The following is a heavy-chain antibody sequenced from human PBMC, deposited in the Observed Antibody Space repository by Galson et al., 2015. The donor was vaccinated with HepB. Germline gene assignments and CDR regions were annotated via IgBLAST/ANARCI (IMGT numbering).Heavy chain of an antibody. CDR1: GFAFSDYY. D-gene: IGHD3-10*01. CDR2: GSRRSDYE. J-gene: IGHJ5*01. V-gene: IGHV3-11*03. Sequence: SLRLSCAASGFAFSDYYMPWIRQAPGEGLEWISYGSRRSDYENYADSGKGRFTISRDNAKSSLYLQMTTLRADDTAVYYCARSSGYGAGPFDSWGQGTLVIVSS. CDR3: ARSSGYGAGPFDS.